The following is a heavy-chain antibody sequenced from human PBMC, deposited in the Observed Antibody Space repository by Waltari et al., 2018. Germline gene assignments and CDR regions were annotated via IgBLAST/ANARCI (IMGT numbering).Heavy chain of an antibody. J-gene: IGHJ4*02. Sequence: EVQLVESGGHLVEPGESLRVSWAASGFTLSNYWMTWVRQAPGKGLDWVANIKPDGSESYYADAVKGRFTFSRDNAKNSLSLQMHSLRVEDTAVYYCARSGGYGWDSWGQGTLVIVSS. CDR2: IKPDGSES. D-gene: IGHD4-17*01. CDR1: GFTLSNYW. CDR3: ARSGGYGWDS. V-gene: IGHV3-7*01.